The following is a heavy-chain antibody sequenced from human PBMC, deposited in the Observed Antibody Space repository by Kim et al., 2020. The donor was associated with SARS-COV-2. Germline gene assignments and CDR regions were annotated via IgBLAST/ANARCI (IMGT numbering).Heavy chain of an antibody. D-gene: IGHD3-9*01. Sequence: SETLSLTCAVYGGSFSGYYWSWIRQPPGKGLEWIGEINHSGSTNYNPSLKSRVTISVDTSKNQFSLKLSSVTAADTAVYYCAREGPLRYFDWSQHDAFDIWGQEAMVTASS. V-gene: IGHV4-34*01. CDR3: AREGPLRYFDWSQHDAFDI. CDR2: INHSGST. J-gene: IGHJ3*02. CDR1: GGSFSGYY.